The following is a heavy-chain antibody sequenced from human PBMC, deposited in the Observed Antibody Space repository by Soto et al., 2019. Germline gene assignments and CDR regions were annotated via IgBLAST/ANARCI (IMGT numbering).Heavy chain of an antibody. CDR2: IYYSGST. CDR3: ARVPFYDSSGRSYYFDY. D-gene: IGHD3-22*01. J-gene: IGHJ4*02. V-gene: IGHV4-30-4*01. CDR1: GGSISSGDYY. Sequence: SETLSLTCTVSGGSISSGDYYWSWIRPPPGKGLECIGYIYYSGSTYYHPSLKSRVIISVDTSKNQFSLKLSSVTAADTAVYYCARVPFYDSSGRSYYFDYWGQGTLVTVSS.